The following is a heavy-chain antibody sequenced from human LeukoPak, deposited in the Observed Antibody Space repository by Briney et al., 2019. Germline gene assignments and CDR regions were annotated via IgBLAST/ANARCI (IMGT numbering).Heavy chain of an antibody. D-gene: IGHD2-2*01. CDR2: INPNSGGT. Sequence: GASVKVSCKASGYTFTGYYMHWVRQAPGQGLEWMGWINPNSGGTNYAQKFQGRVTMTRDTSICTAYMELSRLRSDDTAVYYCARWGLGYCSSTSCYDVVDYWGQGTLVTVSS. CDR1: GYTFTGYY. J-gene: IGHJ4*02. CDR3: ARWGLGYCSSTSCYDVVDY. V-gene: IGHV1-2*02.